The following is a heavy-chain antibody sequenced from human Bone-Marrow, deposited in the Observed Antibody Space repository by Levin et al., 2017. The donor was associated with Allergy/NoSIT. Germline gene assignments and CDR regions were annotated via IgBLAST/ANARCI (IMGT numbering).Heavy chain of an antibody. V-gene: IGHV3-11*01. CDR2: ISGSDTTI. J-gene: IGHJ3*01. CDR3: SRDRRGSGWSVYDPFDL. D-gene: IGHD6-19*01. CDR1: GFTFSDFY. Sequence: PGGSLRLSCAASGFTFSDFYMSWIRQTPGKGLEWLAYISGSDTTINYAASVKGRFTISRDNAKNSLSLQMNSLRAEDTAVYYCSRDRRGSGWSVYDPFDLWGQGTMVTVSS.